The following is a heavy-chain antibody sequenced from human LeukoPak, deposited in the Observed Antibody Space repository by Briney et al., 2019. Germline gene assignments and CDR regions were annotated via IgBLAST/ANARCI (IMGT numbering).Heavy chain of an antibody. V-gene: IGHV3-33*01. J-gene: IGHJ4*02. CDR2: IWYDGSNK. CDR1: GFTFSSYG. Sequence: SGGSLRLSCAASGFTFSSYGMHWVRQAPGKGLEWVAVIWYDGSNKYYADSVKGRFTISRDNSKNTLYLQMNSLRAEDTAVYYCAREGSDGYNFDYWGQGTLVTVSS. D-gene: IGHD5-24*01. CDR3: AREGSDGYNFDY.